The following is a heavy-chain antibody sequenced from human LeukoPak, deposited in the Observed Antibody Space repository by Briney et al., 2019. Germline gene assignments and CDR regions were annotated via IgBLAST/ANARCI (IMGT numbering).Heavy chain of an antibody. Sequence: ASVKVSCKASGYIFSGYYMHWVRQAPGQGLEWMGWINPNSGGTNYAQKFQGRVTMTRDTSISTAYMELSRLRSDDTAVYYCARERPTFGVAARTYYYMDVWGKGTTVTVSS. J-gene: IGHJ6*03. D-gene: IGHD3-3*01. CDR2: INPNSGGT. CDR1: GYIFSGYY. CDR3: ARERPTFGVAARTYYYMDV. V-gene: IGHV1-2*02.